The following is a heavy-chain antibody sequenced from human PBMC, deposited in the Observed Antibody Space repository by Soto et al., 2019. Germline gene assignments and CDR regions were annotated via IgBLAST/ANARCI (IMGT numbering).Heavy chain of an antibody. CDR1: GYTFSDYY. CDR2: INPVGGST. CDR3: TWGSEIPLGELSLGNF. J-gene: IGHJ4*02. D-gene: IGHD3-16*02. V-gene: IGHV1-46*03. Sequence: QVQLVQSGAEVSKPGASVKVSCRASGYTFSDYYMHWVRQAPGQGLEWMGLINPVGGSTTYAQKFQGRVTMTRDTSTSTVHMELGSLSAEDTAVYYCTWGSEIPLGELSLGNFWGQGTLVTVSS.